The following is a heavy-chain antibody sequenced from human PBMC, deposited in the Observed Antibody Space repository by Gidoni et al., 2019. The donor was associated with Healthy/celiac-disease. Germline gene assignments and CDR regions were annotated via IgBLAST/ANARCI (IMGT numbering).Heavy chain of an antibody. V-gene: IGHV3-23*01. CDR1: FTFSSYA. J-gene: IGHJ4*02. Sequence: FTFSSYAMSWVRQAPGKGLEWVSAISGSGGSTYYADSRDNSKNTLYLQMNSLRAEDTAVYYCAKVASAGPVDYWGQGTLVTVSS. CDR3: AKVASAGPVDY. D-gene: IGHD6-25*01. CDR2: ISGSGGST.